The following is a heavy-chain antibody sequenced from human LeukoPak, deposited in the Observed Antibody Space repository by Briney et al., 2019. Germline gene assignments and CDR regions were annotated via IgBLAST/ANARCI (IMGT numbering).Heavy chain of an antibody. V-gene: IGHV4-59*01. Sequence: SETLSLTCTVSGGSISSYYWSWIRQPPGKGLEWIGYINYSETTNYNPSLKRRVTISVDTSRNQFSLRLSSVTAADTAVYYCARGIFGLVINGFDIWGQGTMVTVSS. CDR2: INYSETT. D-gene: IGHD3-3*01. CDR1: GGSISSYY. J-gene: IGHJ3*02. CDR3: ARGIFGLVINGFDI.